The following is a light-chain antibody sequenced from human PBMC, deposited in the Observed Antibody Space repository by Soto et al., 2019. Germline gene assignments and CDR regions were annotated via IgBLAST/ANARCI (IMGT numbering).Light chain of an antibody. Sequence: AIQLTQSPSSLPASVGDRVTITCRASQDIRNDLGWYQQKPGKAPNLLIYAASTLQSGVPSSFSGSGSGTDFNLTISSLQPEDFATYYCLQDYNYPFTFGPGTKVDCK. V-gene: IGKV1-6*01. CDR1: QDIRND. CDR3: LQDYNYPFT. CDR2: AAS. J-gene: IGKJ3*01.